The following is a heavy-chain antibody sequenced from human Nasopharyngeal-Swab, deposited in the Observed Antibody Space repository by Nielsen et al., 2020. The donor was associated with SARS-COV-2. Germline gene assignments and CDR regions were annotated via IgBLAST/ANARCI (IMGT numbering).Heavy chain of an antibody. CDR3: ARLYCSGGSCYSSGGDDY. V-gene: IGHV1-46*01. Sequence: ASVKVSCKASGYTFTSYYMHWVRQAPGQGLEWMGIINPSGGSTSYAQKFQGRVTMTRDTSTSTVYMELSSLRSEDTAVYYCARLYCSGGSCYSSGGDDYWGQGTLVTVSS. CDR1: GYTFTSYY. D-gene: IGHD2-15*01. CDR2: INPSGGST. J-gene: IGHJ4*02.